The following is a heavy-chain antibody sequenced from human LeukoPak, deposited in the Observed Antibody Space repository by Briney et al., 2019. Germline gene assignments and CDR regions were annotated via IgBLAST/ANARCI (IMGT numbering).Heavy chain of an antibody. V-gene: IGHV4-4*07. CDR1: GDSISSYY. CDR2: FHTSGST. CDR3: ARGRDYYDSSGYYPDAFDI. J-gene: IGHJ3*02. D-gene: IGHD3-22*01. Sequence: SETLSLTCTVSGDSISSYYWSWIRQPAGKGLEWIGRFHTSGSTHYNPSLKSRVTISVDRSKNQFSLKLSSVPAADTAVYYCARGRDYYDSSGYYPDAFDIWGQGTMVTVSS.